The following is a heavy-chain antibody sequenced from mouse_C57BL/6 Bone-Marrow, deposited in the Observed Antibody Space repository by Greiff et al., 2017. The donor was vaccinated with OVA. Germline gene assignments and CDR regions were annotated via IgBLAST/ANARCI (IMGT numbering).Heavy chain of an antibody. J-gene: IGHJ3*01. Sequence: EVQLQQSGPELVKPGASVKISCKASGYTFTDYYMNWVKQSHGKSLEWIGDINPNNGGTSYNQKFKGKATLTVDKSSSTAYMELRSPTSEDSAVYYCAREDGTSFAYWGQGTLVTVSA. CDR3: AREDGTSFAY. CDR2: INPNNGGT. CDR1: GYTFTDYY. D-gene: IGHD2-1*01. V-gene: IGHV1-26*01.